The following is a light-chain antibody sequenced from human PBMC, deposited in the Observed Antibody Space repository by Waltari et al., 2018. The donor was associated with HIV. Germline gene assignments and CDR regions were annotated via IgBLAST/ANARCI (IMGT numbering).Light chain of an antibody. J-gene: IGKJ1*01. Sequence: DIQMTQSPSSLSASVGARVTIPCRASQDITSYLVWFQQKPGKAPKSLIYAASSLQSGVPSRFSGSESGTEFTLTISSLQPEDVATYYCQQYKDYSWTFGQGTKVEIK. V-gene: IGKV1-16*01. CDR1: QDITSY. CDR3: QQYKDYSWT. CDR2: AAS.